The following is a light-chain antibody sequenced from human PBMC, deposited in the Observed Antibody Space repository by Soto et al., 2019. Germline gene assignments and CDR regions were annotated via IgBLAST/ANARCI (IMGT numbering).Light chain of an antibody. CDR2: GAS. V-gene: IGKV3-20*01. CDR3: QQYDSSPKT. CDR1: QSVAYTY. J-gene: IGKJ1*01. Sequence: EIVLTQSPATLSLSPGERATLSCGASQSVAYTYLAWFQQKPGQAPRLLIYGASSRATGIPDRFSGSGSGTDFTLTISRLEPEDFAVYYCQQYDSSPKTFGQGTKVDIK.